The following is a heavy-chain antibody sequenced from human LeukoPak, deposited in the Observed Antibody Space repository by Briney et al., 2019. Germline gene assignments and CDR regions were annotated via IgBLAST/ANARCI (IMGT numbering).Heavy chain of an antibody. CDR2: VYHTGST. V-gene: IGHV4-38-2*02. J-gene: IGHJ4*02. CDR3: ARAHFGITMIVVDVGGFDY. Sequence: SETLSLTCTVSGFSISNGYYWGWIRQPPGKGVEWIGTVYHTGSTYYNPSLKSRVTISEDMSKNQFSLKLSSVTAAETAVYYCARAHFGITMIVVDVGGFDYWDQGTLVTVFS. CDR1: GFSISNGYY. D-gene: IGHD3-22*01.